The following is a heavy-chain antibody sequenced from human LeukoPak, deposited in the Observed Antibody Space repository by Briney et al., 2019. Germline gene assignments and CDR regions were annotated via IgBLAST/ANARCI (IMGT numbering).Heavy chain of an antibody. CDR3: ARLGVVVAVTQIDY. Sequence: SETLSLTCTVSGDSISSSGYYWGWIRRPPGKGLEWIGSIYYSGSTYYNPSLKSRVTISVDTSKNQFSLKLSSVTAADTAVYYCARLGVVVAVTQIDYWGQGTLVTVSS. J-gene: IGHJ4*02. D-gene: IGHD2-15*01. CDR1: GDSISSSGYY. V-gene: IGHV4-39*01. CDR2: IYYSGST.